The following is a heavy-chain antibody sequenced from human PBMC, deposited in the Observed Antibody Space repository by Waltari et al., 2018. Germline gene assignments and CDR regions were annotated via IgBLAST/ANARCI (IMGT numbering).Heavy chain of an antibody. D-gene: IGHD2-2*01. CDR3: AKDGVVVPSATTNWFDP. CDR2: RGYHGNKK. V-gene: IGHV3-30*18. J-gene: IGHJ5*02. Sequence: QVQLVESGGGVVQPGRSLRLSCAASGFTFSSYGMHWVRQAPGKGLGWVAGRGYHGNKKYYADSVKGRFTISRDNSKNTLYLQMNSLRPEDTAMYYCAKDGVVVPSATTNWFDPWGQGTRVTVSS. CDR1: GFTFSSYG.